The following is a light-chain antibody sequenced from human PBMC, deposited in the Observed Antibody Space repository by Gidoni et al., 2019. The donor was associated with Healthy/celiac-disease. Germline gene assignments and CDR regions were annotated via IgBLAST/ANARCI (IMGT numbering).Light chain of an antibody. CDR1: SLRSYY. CDR3: NSRDSSGNHLYVV. Sequence: SSELTQDPSVFLALVQTVSITCHGDSLRSYYASWYQQKPGQAPVLVIYGKNNRPSGIPDRFSGSSSGNTASLTITGAQAEDEADYYCNSRDSSGNHLYVVFGGGTKLTV. J-gene: IGLJ2*01. CDR2: GKN. V-gene: IGLV3-19*01.